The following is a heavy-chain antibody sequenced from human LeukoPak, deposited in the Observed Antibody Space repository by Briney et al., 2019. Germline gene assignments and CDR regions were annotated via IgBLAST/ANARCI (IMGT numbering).Heavy chain of an antibody. V-gene: IGHV3-33*01. Sequence: GGSLRLSCAASEFIFSSYGLYWVRQPQGKGLESEASLWYDGTNKYQADSVKGRFTISRDNSQSTLYLQMNSLRAEDTAVYYCARARNNYDSSGYSALDYWGQGTLVTVSS. CDR3: ARARNNYDSSGYSALDY. J-gene: IGHJ4*02. CDR2: LWYDGTNK. D-gene: IGHD3-22*01. CDR1: EFIFSSYG.